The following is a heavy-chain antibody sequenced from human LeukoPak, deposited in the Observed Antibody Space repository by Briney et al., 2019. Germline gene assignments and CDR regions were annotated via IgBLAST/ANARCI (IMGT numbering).Heavy chain of an antibody. Sequence: SETLSLTCTVSGYSISSGYYWGWIRQPPGKGLEWIGSIYYSGSTYYNPSLKSRVTISVDTSKNQFSLKLSSVTAADTAVYYCARFRQQLVRRYYFDYWGQGTLVTVSS. V-gene: IGHV4-38-2*02. D-gene: IGHD6-13*01. CDR2: IYYSGST. CDR3: ARFRQQLVRRYYFDY. CDR1: GYSISSGYY. J-gene: IGHJ4*02.